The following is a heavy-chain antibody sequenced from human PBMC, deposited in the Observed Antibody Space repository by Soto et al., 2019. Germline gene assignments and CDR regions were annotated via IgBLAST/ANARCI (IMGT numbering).Heavy chain of an antibody. J-gene: IGHJ4*02. CDR2: IYDSGST. CDR1: GGSISSGDYY. CDR3: ARGAPNYFDSSGYYPFDY. Sequence: QVQLQESGPGLVKPSQTLSLNCIVSGGSISSGDYYWSWIRQSPGKGLEWIGYIYDSGSTYYNPSLKSRVSISVDTSKNQFSLKLNSVTAAGTAVYYCARGAPNYFDSSGYYPFDYWGQGTLVTVSS. V-gene: IGHV4-30-4*01. D-gene: IGHD3-22*01.